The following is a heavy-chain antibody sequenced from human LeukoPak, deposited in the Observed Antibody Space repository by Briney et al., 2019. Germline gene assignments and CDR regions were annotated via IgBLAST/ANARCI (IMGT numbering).Heavy chain of an antibody. CDR1: GYTFTSYY. D-gene: IGHD3-3*01. V-gene: IGHV1-46*01. Sequence: GASVKVSCKASGYTFTSYYMHWVRQAPGQGLEWMGIINPSGGSTSYAQKFQGRVTMTRDTSTSTVYMELSSLRSEDTAVYYCARDGRENDFWSRGAFDIWGQGTMVTVSS. CDR3: ARDGRENDFWSRGAFDI. J-gene: IGHJ3*02. CDR2: INPSGGST.